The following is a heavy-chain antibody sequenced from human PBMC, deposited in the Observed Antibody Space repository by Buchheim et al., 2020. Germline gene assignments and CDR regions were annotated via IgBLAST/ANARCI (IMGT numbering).Heavy chain of an antibody. CDR1: GFIFNNYA. Sequence: QVQLVESGGGVVQPGRSLRLSCAASGFIFNNYAMHWVRQAPGKGLEWVSLISYEGNNKYYTDSVKGRFTISRDNSKNTLYLQMNSLRPEDTAVYYCAKRSSSAGYGMDVWGQGTT. CDR2: ISYEGNNK. J-gene: IGHJ6*02. V-gene: IGHV3-30*18. CDR3: AKRSSSAGYGMDV. D-gene: IGHD6-6*01.